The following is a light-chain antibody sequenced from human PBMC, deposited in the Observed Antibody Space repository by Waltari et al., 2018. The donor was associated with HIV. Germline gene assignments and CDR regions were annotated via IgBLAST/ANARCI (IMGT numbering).Light chain of an antibody. CDR2: DHN. V-gene: IGLV1-51*01. CDR3: GTWDSSLSAWV. Sequence: QSVLTQPPSVSAAPGQKVAISCSGSSSNIGSNYVSWFQQLPGTAPKLLIYDHNNRPSEIPDRFSGSKSGTSATLGITGLQTGDEADYYCGTWDSSLSAWVFGGGTKLTVL. CDR1: SSNIGSNY. J-gene: IGLJ3*02.